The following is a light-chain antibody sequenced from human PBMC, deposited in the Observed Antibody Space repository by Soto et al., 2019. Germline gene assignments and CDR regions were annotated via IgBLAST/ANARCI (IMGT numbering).Light chain of an antibody. J-gene: IGLJ2*01. CDR2: NDD. V-gene: IGLV1-44*01. Sequence: QSVLTQAPSFSGTPGQRVTISCSGSDSNIGSNTLNWYQQFPGTTPKLLIHNDDQRPSGVPDRFSGSKSGTSGSLAISGLQSEDEADYYCAAWDDSLNGALFGGGTKLTVL. CDR1: DSNIGSNT. CDR3: AAWDDSLNGAL.